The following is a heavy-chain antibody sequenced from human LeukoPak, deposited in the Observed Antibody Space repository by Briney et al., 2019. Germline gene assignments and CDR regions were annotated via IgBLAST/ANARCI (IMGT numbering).Heavy chain of an antibody. D-gene: IGHD1-26*01. CDR2: VHARVTT. Sequence: PSETLSLTCSVSGGSISNYYWNWIRQPAGKGLEWIGRVHARVTTKYNPSLNSRVTMSLDTSRNQFPLKLYSVTAADTAVYYCTRGGVPGAGNWFDPWSQGTLVTVSS. J-gene: IGHJ5*02. CDR3: TRGGVPGAGNWFDP. V-gene: IGHV4-4*07. CDR1: GGSISNYY.